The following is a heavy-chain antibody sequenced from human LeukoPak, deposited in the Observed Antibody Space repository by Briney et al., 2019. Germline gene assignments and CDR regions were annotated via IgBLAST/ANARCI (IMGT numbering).Heavy chain of an antibody. CDR2: INPNSGGT. Sequence: ASVKVSCKASGYTFTGYYMHWVRQAPGQGLEWMGGINPNSGGTNYAQKFQGRVTMTRDTSISTAYMELSRLRSDDTAVYYCARPARYSSSWYVGYYMDVWGKGTTVTVSS. V-gene: IGHV1-2*02. J-gene: IGHJ6*03. D-gene: IGHD6-13*01. CDR3: ARPARYSSSWYVGYYMDV. CDR1: GYTFTGYY.